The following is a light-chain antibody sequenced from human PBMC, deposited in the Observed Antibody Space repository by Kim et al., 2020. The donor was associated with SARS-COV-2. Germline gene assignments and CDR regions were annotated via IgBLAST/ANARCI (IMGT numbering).Light chain of an antibody. Sequence: LSPGERATISCRASQGVSSYLAWYQQKPGQAPRLLIYDASNMATGIPARFSGSGSGTDFTLTISSLEPEEFAVYYCQQRSNWPLTFGGGTKVEIK. V-gene: IGKV3D-11*01. CDR3: QQRSNWPLT. CDR2: DAS. J-gene: IGKJ4*01. CDR1: QGVSSY.